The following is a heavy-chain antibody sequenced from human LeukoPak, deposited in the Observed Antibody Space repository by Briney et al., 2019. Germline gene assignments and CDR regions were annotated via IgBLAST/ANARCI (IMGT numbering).Heavy chain of an antibody. D-gene: IGHD3-9*01. J-gene: IGHJ3*02. Sequence: GGTLRLSCAASGFTSSDYYMSWIRQAPGTGLEWVSYITSSGSTIYYADSVKGRFTISRDNAKNSLYLQMNSLRAEETAVYYCARAQTYYDILTGYSPGAFDIWGQGTMVTVSS. CDR2: ITSSGSTI. CDR3: ARAQTYYDILTGYSPGAFDI. CDR1: GFTSSDYY. V-gene: IGHV3-11*01.